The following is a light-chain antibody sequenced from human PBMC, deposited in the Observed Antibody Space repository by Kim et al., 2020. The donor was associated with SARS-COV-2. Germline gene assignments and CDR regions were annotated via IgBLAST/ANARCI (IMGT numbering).Light chain of an antibody. V-gene: IGKV3-20*01. CDR1: QSVSSSY. J-gene: IGKJ1*01. Sequence: SPGERVTLSCRPSQSVSSSYLAWYHQKTGQAPRLLIYGASSRATGIPDRFSGSGSGTDFTLTISRLEPEDFAIYYCQQYGSSPWTFGQGTKVDIK. CDR2: GAS. CDR3: QQYGSSPWT.